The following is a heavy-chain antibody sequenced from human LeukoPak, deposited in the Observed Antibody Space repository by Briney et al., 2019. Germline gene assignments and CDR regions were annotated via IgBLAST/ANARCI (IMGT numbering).Heavy chain of an antibody. V-gene: IGHV4-30-2*01. D-gene: IGHD6-13*01. CDR3: ARGNSSSWMTFDY. CDR2: IYHSGST. Sequence: SQTLSLTCAVSGGSNSSGGYSWSWIRQPPGKGLEWIEYIYHSGSTYYNPSLKSRVTISVDRSKNQFSLKLSSVTAADTAVYYCARGNSSSWMTFDYWGQGTLVTVSS. J-gene: IGHJ4*02. CDR1: GGSNSSGGYS.